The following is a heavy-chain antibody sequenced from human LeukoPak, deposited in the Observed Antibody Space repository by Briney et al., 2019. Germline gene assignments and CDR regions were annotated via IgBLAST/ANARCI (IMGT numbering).Heavy chain of an antibody. V-gene: IGHV1-2*02. CDR3: ARDAPPYGSGNELDY. D-gene: IGHD3-10*01. J-gene: IGHJ4*02. CDR1: GYTFTGYY. Sequence: ASVKVSCKAPGYTFTGYYMHWVRQAPGQGLEWMGWINPNSGGTNYAQKFQGRVTMTRDTSISTAYMELSSLRSEDTAVYYCARDAPPYGSGNELDYWGQGTLVTVSS. CDR2: INPNSGGT.